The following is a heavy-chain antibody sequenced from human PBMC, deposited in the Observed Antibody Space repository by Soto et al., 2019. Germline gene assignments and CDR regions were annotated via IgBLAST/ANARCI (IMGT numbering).Heavy chain of an antibody. Sequence: ASVKVSCKVSGYALTELSMHWVRQAPGKGLEWMGGFDPEDGETIYAQKFQGRVTMTEDTSTDTAYMELGSLRSEDTAVYYCATAVYYDFWSGPLDYYYGMDVWGQGTTVTVSS. CDR3: ATAVYYDFWSGPLDYYYGMDV. CDR1: GYALTELS. CDR2: FDPEDGET. D-gene: IGHD3-3*01. J-gene: IGHJ6*02. V-gene: IGHV1-24*01.